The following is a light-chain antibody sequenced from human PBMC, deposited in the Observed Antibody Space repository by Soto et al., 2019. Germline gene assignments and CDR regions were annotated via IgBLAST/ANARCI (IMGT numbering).Light chain of an antibody. V-gene: IGKV3-20*01. J-gene: IGKJ5*01. CDR2: GAS. CDR3: QQYGSSPFT. Sequence: EIVLRQSPGTLSLSPGERATLSCRASQSVSSSYLAWYQQKPGQAPRLLLYGASSRATGIPDRFSGSGSGTDFTLTISRLEPEDFAVYYRQQYGSSPFTFGQGTRLEIK. CDR1: QSVSSSY.